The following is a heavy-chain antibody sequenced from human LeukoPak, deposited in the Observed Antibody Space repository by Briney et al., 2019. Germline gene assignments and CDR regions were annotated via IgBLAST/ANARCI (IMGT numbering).Heavy chain of an antibody. CDR2: IYYSGST. J-gene: IGHJ5*02. V-gene: IGHV4-59*08. CDR3: ARGHYDLAP. CDR1: GGSMSPYH. Sequence: SETLSLTCTVSGGSMSPYHWGWIRQPPGKGLEWTGYIYYSGSTNYNPSLKSRVTISVDTSKNQFSLRLTSVTAADTAIYYCARGHYDLAPWGQGILVTVSS. D-gene: IGHD3/OR15-3a*01.